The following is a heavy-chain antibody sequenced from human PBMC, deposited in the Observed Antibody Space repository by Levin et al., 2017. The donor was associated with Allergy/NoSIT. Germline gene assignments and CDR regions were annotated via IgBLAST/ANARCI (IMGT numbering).Heavy chain of an antibody. Sequence: SQTLSLTCTVSGGSIRDTSYYWVWIRQPPGQGLEWIASVYDRGNTYYSPSLQSRLTISVDTSKNQFLLRVTSVTAADTAMYFCARHSRTINGVENNYYFDYWGQGTLVTVSS. CDR3: ARHSRTINGVENNYYFDY. CDR1: GGSIRDTSYY. CDR2: VYDRGNT. D-gene: IGHD3-3*01. V-gene: IGHV4-39*01. J-gene: IGHJ4*02.